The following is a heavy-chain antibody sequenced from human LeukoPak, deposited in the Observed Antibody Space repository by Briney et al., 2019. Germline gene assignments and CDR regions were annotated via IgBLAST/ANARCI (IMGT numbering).Heavy chain of an antibody. V-gene: IGHV3-11*01. CDR3: AKSRVGAPQDLHAFDI. CDR2: ISSSGRTI. CDR1: GFTFSDYY. J-gene: IGHJ3*02. D-gene: IGHD1-26*01. Sequence: PGGSLRLSCAASGFTFSDYYMSWIRQAPGKGLEWVSYISSSGRTIYYADSVKGRFTISRDNAKNSLYLQMNSLRAEDTALYYCAKSRVGAPQDLHAFDIWGQGTMVTVSS.